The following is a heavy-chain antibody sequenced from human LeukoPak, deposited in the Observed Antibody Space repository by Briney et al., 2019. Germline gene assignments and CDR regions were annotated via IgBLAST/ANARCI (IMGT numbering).Heavy chain of an antibody. Sequence: GGSLRLSCAASGFTFSDYSMNWVRQAPGKGLEWLSCIGSSTTSHIYYADSVKGRFTISRDNAKNSLYLQMNGLGPEDTAVYYCARDRSNSRDLDNRGQGTLVTVSS. CDR2: IGSSTTSHI. D-gene: IGHD4-11*01. CDR3: ARDRSNSRDLDN. J-gene: IGHJ4*02. CDR1: GFTFSDYS. V-gene: IGHV3-21*01.